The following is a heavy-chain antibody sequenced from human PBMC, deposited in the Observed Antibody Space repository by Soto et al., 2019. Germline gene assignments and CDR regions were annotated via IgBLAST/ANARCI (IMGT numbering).Heavy chain of an antibody. CDR1: GYTFTSYG. CDR3: ARDRTYYGSGSYSAKVSRY. V-gene: IGHV1-18*01. J-gene: IGHJ4*02. D-gene: IGHD3-10*01. CDR2: ISAYNGNT. Sequence: GASVKVSCKASGYTFTSYGISWVRQAPGQGLEWMGWISAYNGNTNYAQKLQGRVTMTTDTSTSTAYMELRSLRSDDTAVYYCARDRTYYGSGSYSAKVSRYWGQGTLVTVSS.